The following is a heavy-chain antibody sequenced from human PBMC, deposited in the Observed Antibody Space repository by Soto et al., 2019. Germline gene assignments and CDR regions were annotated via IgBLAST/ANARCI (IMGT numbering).Heavy chain of an antibody. J-gene: IGHJ4*02. Sequence: GASVKVPCKASGYTFTGYYMHWVRQAPGQGLEWMGWINPNSGGTNYAQKFQGWVTMTRDTSISTAYMELSRLRSDDTATYYCTKGAERTVQRFLDWVCGHWGQGTPVTVSS. CDR2: INPNSGGT. D-gene: IGHD3-9*01. CDR1: GYTFTGYY. CDR3: TKGAERTVQRFLDWVCGH. V-gene: IGHV1-2*04.